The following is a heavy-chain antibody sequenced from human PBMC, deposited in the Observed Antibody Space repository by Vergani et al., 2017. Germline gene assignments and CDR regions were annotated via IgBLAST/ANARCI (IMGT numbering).Heavy chain of an antibody. CDR1: GFTFSSYS. J-gene: IGHJ5*02. CDR3: ARDMRFAYYYDKNWFDP. D-gene: IGHD3-22*01. CDR2: ISSSSSYI. V-gene: IGHV3-21*01. Sequence: EVQLVESGGGLVKPGGSLRLSCAASGFTFSSYSMNWVRQAPGKGLEWVSSISSSSSYIYYADSVKGRFTISRDNAKNSLYLQMNSLRAEDTAVYYCARDMRFAYYYDKNWFDPWGQGTLVTVSS.